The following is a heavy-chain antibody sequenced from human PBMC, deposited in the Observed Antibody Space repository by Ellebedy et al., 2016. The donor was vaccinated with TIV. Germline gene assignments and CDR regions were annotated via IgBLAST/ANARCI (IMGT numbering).Heavy chain of an antibody. Sequence: SETLSLTXTVSVGSVSSTSYYWGWIRQPPGKGLQWIGSLYYSGSTYYNPSLKSRVTISRDTSKNQVSLKLTSVTASDTAVYYCARTLPDQYEAFHIWGQGTMVTVSS. CDR1: VGSVSSTSYY. V-gene: IGHV4-39*01. CDR2: LYYSGST. CDR3: ARTLPDQYEAFHI. J-gene: IGHJ3*02. D-gene: IGHD2-15*01.